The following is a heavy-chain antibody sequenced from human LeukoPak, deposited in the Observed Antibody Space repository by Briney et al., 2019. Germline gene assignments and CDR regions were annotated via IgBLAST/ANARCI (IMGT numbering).Heavy chain of an antibody. D-gene: IGHD6-19*01. CDR3: ALLAVASDFDY. V-gene: IGHV3-48*03. J-gene: IGHJ4*02. Sequence: GGSLRLSCAVSGFPFSFFEINWVRQAPGKGLAWVSNIGSSGRTRYYADSVKGRFSISRDNAKNSLYLQMNSLRVEDTGVYYCALLAVASDFDYWGQGALVTVSS. CDR1: GFPFSFFE. CDR2: IGSSGRTR.